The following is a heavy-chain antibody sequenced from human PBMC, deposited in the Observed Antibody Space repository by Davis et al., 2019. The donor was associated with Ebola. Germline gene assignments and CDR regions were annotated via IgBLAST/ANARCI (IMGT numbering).Heavy chain of an antibody. CDR2: IYAGDSDT. Sequence: GESPKTPRKGSGYGFADYWIAWVRQTPAKGLESNGIIYAGDSDTRYSPSFEGQVTISVDRSISTAYLQWSSLKASDIAMYYCARQESLYGSSDYWGQGTLVTVSS. CDR3: ARQESLYGSSDY. CDR1: GYGFADYW. V-gene: IGHV5-51*01. J-gene: IGHJ4*02. D-gene: IGHD2/OR15-2a*01.